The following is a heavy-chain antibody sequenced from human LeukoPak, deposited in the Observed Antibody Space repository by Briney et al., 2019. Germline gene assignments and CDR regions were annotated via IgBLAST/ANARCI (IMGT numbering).Heavy chain of an antibody. V-gene: IGHV3-74*01. J-gene: IGHJ4*02. Sequence: GESLKISCAASGFTFSTHWMHWVRQAPGKGLVWVSRIKSDGTSTSYADSVKGRFTISRDNAKNTLYLQMNSLRAEDTAVYYCARDLWDSSSWCLLDSWGQGTLVTVSS. CDR3: ARDLWDSSSWCLLDS. CDR1: GFTFSTHW. CDR2: IKSDGTST. D-gene: IGHD6-13*01.